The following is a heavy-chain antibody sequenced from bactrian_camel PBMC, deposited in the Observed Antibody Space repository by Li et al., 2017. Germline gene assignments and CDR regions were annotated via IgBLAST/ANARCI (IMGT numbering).Heavy chain of an antibody. CDR3: ARDASRVYGSSSWSDLANCGH. J-gene: IGHJ4*01. Sequence: LVESGGGSVQAGGSLTLSCTASGFTFDDDEGDVGWWRQAPGNECELVSTINGGGDTVYADSMKGRFTISRDFAKKTLYLQMNSLKPEDTAKYYCARDASRVYGSSSWSDLANCGHWGQGTQVTVS. CDR1: GFTFDDDEGD. D-gene: IGHD6*01. V-gene: IGHV3S60*01. CDR2: INGGGDT.